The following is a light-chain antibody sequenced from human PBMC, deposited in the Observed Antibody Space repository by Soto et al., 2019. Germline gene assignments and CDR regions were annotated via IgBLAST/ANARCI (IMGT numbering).Light chain of an antibody. J-gene: IGKJ4*01. CDR2: EAS. V-gene: IGKV3-11*01. Sequence: EIVLTQSPATLSLSPGERATLSCRASQGVSSYLAWYQQKPGQAPRLLIYEASNRATGIPARFSGGGSGTDFTLTISSLESEDVAVYYCQQRASWPITFGGGTKVDIK. CDR3: QQRASWPIT. CDR1: QGVSSY.